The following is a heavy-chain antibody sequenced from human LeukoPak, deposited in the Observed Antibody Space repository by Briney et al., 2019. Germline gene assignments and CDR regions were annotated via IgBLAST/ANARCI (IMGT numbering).Heavy chain of an antibody. J-gene: IGHJ5*02. CDR3: ARHLSRLRGLRLGELALGFDP. V-gene: IGHV4-39*01. Sequence: RSSETLSLTCTVSGGSIISSTYYWGWIRQPPGKGLEWIGTIYYSGSTYYNPSLKSRVTISVDTSKNQFSLKLSSVTAADTAVYYCARHLSRLRGLRLGELALGFDPWGQGTLVTVSS. CDR1: GGSIISSTYY. D-gene: IGHD3-16*01. CDR2: IYYSGST.